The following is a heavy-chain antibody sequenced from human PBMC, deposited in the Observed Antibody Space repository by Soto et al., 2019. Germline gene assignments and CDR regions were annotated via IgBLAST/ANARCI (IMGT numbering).Heavy chain of an antibody. CDR2: IYYSGST. V-gene: IGHV4-39*01. J-gene: IGHJ4*02. D-gene: IGHD5-12*01. CDR1: GGSISNSSYY. Sequence: SETLSLTCTVSGGSISNSSYYWGWIRQPPGKGLEWIGSIYYSGSTYYNPSLKSRVTISVDTSKNQFSLKLSSVTAADTAVYCCARHSGYASPLGNWGQGTLVTVSS. CDR3: ARHSGYASPLGN.